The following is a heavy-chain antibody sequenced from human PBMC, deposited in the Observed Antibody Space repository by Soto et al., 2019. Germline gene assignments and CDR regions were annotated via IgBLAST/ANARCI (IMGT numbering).Heavy chain of an antibody. J-gene: IGHJ1*01. V-gene: IGHV3-30-3*01. CDR2: ISKDGNNK. CDR1: GFTFSSYV. CDR3: AREDASSGYAGTFHH. Sequence: QVQLVESGGAVVQPGRSLSLSCAASGFTFSSYVMHWVRQAPGKGLEWVAGISKDGNNKHYSDSVKDRFTISRDNSKRTLNLQMNNLRGEDTAVYHCAREDASSGYAGTFHHWGQGTLVTVVS. D-gene: IGHD3-22*01.